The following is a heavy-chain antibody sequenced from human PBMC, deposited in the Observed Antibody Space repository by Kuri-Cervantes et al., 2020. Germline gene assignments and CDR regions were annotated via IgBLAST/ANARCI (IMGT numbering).Heavy chain of an antibody. J-gene: IGHJ6*02. D-gene: IGHD3-10*01. Sequence: GGSLRLSCAASGFTFSSYSMNWVRQAPGKGLEWVSSISSSSSYIYYADSVKGRFTISRDNSKNTLYLQMNSLRAEDTAVYYCALLWFGELSANYGMDVWGQGTTVTVSS. V-gene: IGHV3-21*01. CDR2: ISSSSSYI. CDR3: ALLWFGELSANYGMDV. CDR1: GFTFSSYS.